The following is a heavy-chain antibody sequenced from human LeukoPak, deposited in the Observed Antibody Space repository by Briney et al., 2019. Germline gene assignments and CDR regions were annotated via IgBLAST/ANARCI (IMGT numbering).Heavy chain of an antibody. CDR1: GGSISSSSYY. CDR2: IYYSGST. Sequence: ASETLSLTCTVSGGSISSSSYYWSWIRQPPGKGLEWIGYIYYSGSTNYNPSLKSRVTISVDTSKNQFSLKLSSVTAADTAVYYCARDRIRGAFDIWGQGTMVTVSS. CDR3: ARDRIRGAFDI. D-gene: IGHD3-3*02. V-gene: IGHV4-61*01. J-gene: IGHJ3*02.